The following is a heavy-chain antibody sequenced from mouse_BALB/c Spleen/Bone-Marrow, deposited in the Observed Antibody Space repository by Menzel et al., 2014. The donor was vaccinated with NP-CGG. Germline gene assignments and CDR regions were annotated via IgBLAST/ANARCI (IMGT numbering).Heavy chain of an antibody. V-gene: IGHV2-6-7*01. CDR2: IWGDGRT. J-gene: IGHJ4*01. Sequence: VKLMESGPGLVAPSQSLSITCTVSGNSLTGYGVNWVRQPPGKGLEWLELIWGDGRTDYNSALKARLSVSKDNSKSQVFLKMNSLQTDDTARDYCASNIYAMDDWGQGTSVTVS. CDR1: GNSLTGYG. CDR3: ASNIYAMDD.